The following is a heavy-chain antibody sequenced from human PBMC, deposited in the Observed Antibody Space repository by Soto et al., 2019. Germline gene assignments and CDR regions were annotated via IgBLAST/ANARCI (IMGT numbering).Heavy chain of an antibody. Sequence: EVQLVESGGGLVQPGGSLRLSCAASGFTVSSNYMSWVRQAPGKGLEWVSVIYSGGSTYYADSVKGRFTISRDNSKNTLDLEMQSLRAEDTAVYYCARGAIFDYWGQGTLVTVSS. CDR2: IYSGGST. CDR3: ARGAIFDY. V-gene: IGHV3-66*01. CDR1: GFTVSSNY. J-gene: IGHJ4*02.